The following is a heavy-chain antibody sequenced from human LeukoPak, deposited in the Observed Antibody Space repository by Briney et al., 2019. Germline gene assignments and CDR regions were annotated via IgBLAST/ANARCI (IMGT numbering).Heavy chain of an antibody. CDR2: ISGNGGTT. J-gene: IGHJ3*02. D-gene: IGHD5-24*01. V-gene: IGHV3-64*01. Sequence: PGGSLRLSCEASGFTFSNYGMHWVRQAPGKGLEYVSAISGNGGTTYYANSVKGRFTISRDNSKNTLFLLMDSLRAEDMAVYYCARDRPGDGFDAFDIWGQGTMVAVSS. CDR1: GFTFSNYG. CDR3: ARDRPGDGFDAFDI.